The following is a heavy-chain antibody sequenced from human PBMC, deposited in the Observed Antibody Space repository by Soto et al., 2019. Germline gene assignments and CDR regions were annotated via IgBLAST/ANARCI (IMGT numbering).Heavy chain of an antibody. CDR1: GFTFSSYA. CDR2: ISYDGSNK. V-gene: IGHV3-30-3*01. CDR3: ARSIPVPAAILDYYYGMDV. Sequence: QPGGSLRLSCAASGFTFSSYAMHWVRQAPGKGLEWVAVISYDGSNKYYADSVKGRFTISRDNSKNTLYLQMNSLRAEDTAVYYCARSIPVPAAILDYYYGMDVWGQGTTVTVSS. J-gene: IGHJ6*02. D-gene: IGHD2-2*02.